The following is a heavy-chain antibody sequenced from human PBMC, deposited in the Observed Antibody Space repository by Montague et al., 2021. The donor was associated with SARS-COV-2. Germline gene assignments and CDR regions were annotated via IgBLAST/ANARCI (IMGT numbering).Heavy chain of an antibody. J-gene: IGHJ6*03. D-gene: IGHD3-10*01. CDR2: IHHGGST. CDR1: GGSFSTYS. CDR3: ARLGGGVVPSPILGVGPYYSYYYRDV. Sequence: SETLSLTCAVHGGSFSTYSWNWIRQPPGKGLGWIGEIHHGGSTNYNPSLKSRVTISADTSKNQFSLKLTSVAAADTAVYYCARLGGGVVPSPILGVGPYYSYYYRDVWGKGTTVTVSS. V-gene: IGHV4-34*01.